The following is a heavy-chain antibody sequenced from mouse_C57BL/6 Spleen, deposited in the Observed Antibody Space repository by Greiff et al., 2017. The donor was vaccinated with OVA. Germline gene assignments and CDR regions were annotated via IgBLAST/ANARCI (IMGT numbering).Heavy chain of an antibody. Sequence: VQLQESGAELVRPGTSVKLSCKASGYTFTNYWIGWAKQRPGHGLEWIGDIYPGGGYTNYNEKFKGKATLTADTSSSTAYMQFSSLTSEDSAIYYSARSDDYDGDYYAMDYWGQGTSVTVSS. D-gene: IGHD2-4*01. CDR1: GYTFTNYW. J-gene: IGHJ4*01. V-gene: IGHV1-63*01. CDR3: ARSDDYDGDYYAMDY. CDR2: IYPGGGYT.